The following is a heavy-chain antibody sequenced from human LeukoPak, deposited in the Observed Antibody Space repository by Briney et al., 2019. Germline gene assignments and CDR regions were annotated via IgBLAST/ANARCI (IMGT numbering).Heavy chain of an antibody. D-gene: IGHD6-13*01. CDR3: ARGEQQLIIDY. CDR2: INHSAST. CDR1: GGSFSGYY. Sequence: PSETLSLTCAVYGGSFSGYYWSWIRQPPGKGLEWIGEINHSASTNYNPSLKSRVTISVDTSKNQFSLKLSSVTAADTAVYYCARGEQQLIIDYWGQGTLVTVSS. J-gene: IGHJ4*02. V-gene: IGHV4-34*01.